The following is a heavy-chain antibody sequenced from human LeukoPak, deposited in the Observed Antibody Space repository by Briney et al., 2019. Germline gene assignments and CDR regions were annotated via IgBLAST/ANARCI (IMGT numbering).Heavy chain of an antibody. CDR2: ISYSGAT. V-gene: IGHV4-39*07. CDR3: ARDGFYYHYYMDV. Sequence: KPSETLSLTCTLSGGTVTSSTYFWGWFRQPPGKGLEWIGSISYSGATYYNPSLKSRVSMSVHTSKNQFSLKLSSVTAADTAVYYCARDGFYYHYYMDVWGEGTTVTVSS. J-gene: IGHJ6*03. D-gene: IGHD1-14*01. CDR1: GGTVTSSTYF.